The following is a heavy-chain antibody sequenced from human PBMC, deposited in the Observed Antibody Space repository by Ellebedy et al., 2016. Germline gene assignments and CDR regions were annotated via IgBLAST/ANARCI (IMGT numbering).Heavy chain of an antibody. Sequence: ASVKVSCKASGYTFTSYFPRWVRQAPGQGLEWMGIINPSADNTSCAQKFQGRVTMTRDTSTSTVYMELRSLRSDDTAVYYCARGGSNGPHTLASDYWGQGTLVTVSS. V-gene: IGHV1-46*01. J-gene: IGHJ4*02. CDR2: INPSADNT. CDR3: ARGGSNGPHTLASDY. CDR1: GYTFTSYF. D-gene: IGHD2-8*01.